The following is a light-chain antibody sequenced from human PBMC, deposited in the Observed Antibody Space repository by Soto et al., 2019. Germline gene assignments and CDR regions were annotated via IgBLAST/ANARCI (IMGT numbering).Light chain of an antibody. CDR3: QQYNSYLALA. Sequence: DIQMTRSPSTLSASVGDRVTITCRASQSISSRLAWYQQKPGKAPKLLIYDVSNLESGVPSRFSGSGSGTEFTLTISSLQPGDFATYYCQQYNSYLALAFGQGTKV. J-gene: IGKJ1*01. V-gene: IGKV1-5*01. CDR2: DVS. CDR1: QSISSR.